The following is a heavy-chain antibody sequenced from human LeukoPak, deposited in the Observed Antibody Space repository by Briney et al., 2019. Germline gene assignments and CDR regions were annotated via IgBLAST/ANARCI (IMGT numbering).Heavy chain of an antibody. J-gene: IGHJ4*02. CDR1: GFTFSSYE. Sequence: QPGGSLRLSCAASGFTFSSYEMNWVRQAPGQGLEGVSYISSSGSTIYYADSVKGRFTISRDNAKNSLYLQMNSLRAEDTAVYYCASLFAGYSGVGHWFDFDYWGQGTLVTVAS. CDR3: ASLFAGYSGVGHWFDFDY. V-gene: IGHV3-48*03. D-gene: IGHD1-26*01. CDR2: ISSSGSTI.